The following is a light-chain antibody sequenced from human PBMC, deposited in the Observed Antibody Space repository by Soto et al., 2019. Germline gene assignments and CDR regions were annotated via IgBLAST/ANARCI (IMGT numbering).Light chain of an antibody. Sequence: QSVLTQPPSVSGAPGQRVTISCTGSSSNIGAGYDVHWYQQLPGTXXXXXXXGNXXXXPXVXXXXXXSXXXXXXXXXXXGLXAEDEADYYCQSYDSSLSGWVFGGGTKLTVL. V-gene: IGLV1-40*01. CDR3: QSYDSSLSGWV. CDR1: SSNIGAGYD. J-gene: IGLJ3*02. CDR2: GNX.